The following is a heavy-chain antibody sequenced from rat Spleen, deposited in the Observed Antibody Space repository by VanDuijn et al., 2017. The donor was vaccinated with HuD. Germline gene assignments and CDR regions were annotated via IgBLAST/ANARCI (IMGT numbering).Heavy chain of an antibody. CDR1: GFTFSDFY. D-gene: IGHD4-4*01. V-gene: IGHV5-29*01. CDR2: ISYDGSKT. Sequence: EVQLVESDGGLVQPGRSLKLSCAASGFTFSDFYMAWVRQAPTKGLEWVATISYDGSKTYYRDSVKGRFTISRDNARSTLNLHMDSLRSEDTAIYYCTRRGYLSDWYFDFRGPGTRVTVSS. J-gene: IGHJ1*01. CDR3: TRRGYLSDWYFDF.